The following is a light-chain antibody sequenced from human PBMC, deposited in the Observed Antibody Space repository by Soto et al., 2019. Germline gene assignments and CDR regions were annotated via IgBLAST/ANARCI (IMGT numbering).Light chain of an antibody. CDR2: GAS. CDR3: QQYGSSPGT. J-gene: IGKJ1*01. CDR1: QSVSSSF. Sequence: IVLTQSPCTLSLSPGERATLSCRASQSVSSSFLAWYQQKPGQAPRIIIFGASGRATGIPDRFSGSGSGTDFTLTISRLEPEDFAVYYCQQYGSSPGTFGQGTKVDIK. V-gene: IGKV3-20*01.